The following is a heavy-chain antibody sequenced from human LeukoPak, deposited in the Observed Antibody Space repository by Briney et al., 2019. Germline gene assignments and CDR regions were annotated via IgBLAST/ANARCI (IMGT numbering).Heavy chain of an antibody. CDR1: GDSISNYY. V-gene: IGHV4-4*07. CDR3: ARGPPPDFDY. CDR2: IYTSGST. Sequence: SETLSLTCTVSGDSISNYYWSWIRQPAGRGLEWIGRIYTSGSTDYNPSLKSRVTMSVDTSKNQFSLKVNSVTAADTAVYYCARGPPPDFDYWGLGTLVTVSS. J-gene: IGHJ4*02.